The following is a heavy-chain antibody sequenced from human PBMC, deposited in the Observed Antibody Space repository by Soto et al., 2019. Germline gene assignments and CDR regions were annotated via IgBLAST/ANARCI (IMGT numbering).Heavy chain of an antibody. J-gene: IGHJ5*01. CDR3: ARAAYSKNRFDP. CDR2: ISSSGSTI. CDR1: GFTSCSYH. V-gene: IGHV3-48*03. Sequence: EGSRRLSCAVSGFTSCSYHMNWVRQATGKGLEWVSYISSSGSTIYYADSVKGRFTISRDNAKNSLYLQMNSLRAEDTAVYYCARAAYSKNRFDPWGQGTLVTFPS. D-gene: IGHD6-13*01.